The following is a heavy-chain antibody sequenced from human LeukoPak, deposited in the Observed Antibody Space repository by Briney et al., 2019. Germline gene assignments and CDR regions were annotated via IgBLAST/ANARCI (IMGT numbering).Heavy chain of an antibody. CDR3: ARSDYDFWSGYVDY. D-gene: IGHD3-3*01. V-gene: IGHV4-59*01. CDR2: IYYSGGT. J-gene: IGHJ4*02. CDR1: GGSISSYY. Sequence: SETLSLTCTVSGGSISSYYWSWIRQPPGKGLEWIGYIYYSGGTNYNPSLKSRVTISVDTSKNQFSLKLSSVTAADTAVYYCARSDYDFWSGYVDYWGQGTLVTVSS.